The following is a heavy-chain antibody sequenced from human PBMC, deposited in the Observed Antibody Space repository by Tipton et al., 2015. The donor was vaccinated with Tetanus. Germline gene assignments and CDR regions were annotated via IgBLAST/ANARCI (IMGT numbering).Heavy chain of an antibody. CDR3: ARANYYDVLTGSLFYSGLNV. Sequence: TLSLTCTVSGGSISSGDYYWSWLRQPPGKGLEWIGYTYYSGSTYYNPSLKSRITISVHTSKNQFSLNLSSVTAADTAVYYCARANYYDVLTGSLFYSGLNVWGRGTTVTVSS. V-gene: IGHV4-30-4*01. D-gene: IGHD3-9*01. CDR1: GGSISSGDYY. CDR2: TYYSGST. J-gene: IGHJ6*02.